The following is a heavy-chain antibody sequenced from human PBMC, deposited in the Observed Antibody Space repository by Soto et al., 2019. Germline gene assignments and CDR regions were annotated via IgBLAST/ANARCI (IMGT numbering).Heavy chain of an antibody. J-gene: IGHJ2*01. CDR1: GGSFSGYY. CDR2: INHSGST. CDR3: ARDDIVGAANWYFDL. D-gene: IGHD1-26*01. Sequence: SETLSLTCAVYGGSFSGYYWSWIRQPPGKGLEWIGEINHSGSTNYNPSLKSRVTISVDTSKNQFSLKLSSVTAADTAVYYCARDDIVGAANWYFDLWGRGTLVTVSS. V-gene: IGHV4-34*01.